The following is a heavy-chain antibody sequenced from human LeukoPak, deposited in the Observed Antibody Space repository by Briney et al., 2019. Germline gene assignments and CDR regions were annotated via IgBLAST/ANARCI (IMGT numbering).Heavy chain of an antibody. CDR2: ISSGSSAI. D-gene: IGHD4-17*01. J-gene: IGHJ4*02. CDR3: ARGHTAVTRHFDF. V-gene: IGHV3-21*01. CDR1: GFTVSSNS. Sequence: GGSLRLSCTVSGFTVSSNSMSWVRQAPGKGLEWVSIISSGSSAIFSADALKGRFTISRDDAKNLLYLDMNSLRAEDTAVYYCARGHTAVTRHFDFWGQGTLVTVSS.